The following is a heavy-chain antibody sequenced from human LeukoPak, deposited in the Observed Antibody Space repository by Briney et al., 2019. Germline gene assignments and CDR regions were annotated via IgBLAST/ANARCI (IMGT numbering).Heavy chain of an antibody. CDR3: ARDPYYVDTAMAVDY. CDR2: IWYDGSNK. Sequence: GGSLRLSCAASGFTFSSYGMHWVRQAPGKGLEWVAVIWYDGSNKYYADSVKGRFTISRDNSKNTLYLQMNSLRAEDTAVYYCARDPYYVDTAMAVDYWGQGTLVTVSS. CDR1: GFTFSSYG. V-gene: IGHV3-33*01. D-gene: IGHD5-18*01. J-gene: IGHJ4*02.